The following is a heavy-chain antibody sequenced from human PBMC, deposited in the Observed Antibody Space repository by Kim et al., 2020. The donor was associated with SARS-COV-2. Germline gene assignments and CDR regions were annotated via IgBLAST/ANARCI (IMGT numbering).Heavy chain of an antibody. CDR2: IYSGGSST. CDR3: AKQTRPRDAFDI. V-gene: IGHV3-23*03. D-gene: IGHD6-6*01. CDR1: GFTFSSYA. J-gene: IGHJ3*02. Sequence: GGSLRLSCAASGFTFSSYAMSWVRQAPGKGLEWVSVIYSGGSSTYYADSVKGRFTISRDNSKNTLYLQMNSLRAEDTAVYYCAKQTRPRDAFDIWGQGTMVTVSS.